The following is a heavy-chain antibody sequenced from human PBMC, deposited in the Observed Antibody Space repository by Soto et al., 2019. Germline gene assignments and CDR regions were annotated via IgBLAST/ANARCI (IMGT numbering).Heavy chain of an antibody. CDR1: GYTFTSYA. CDR3: ARDVLRRDIVVVPWCDP. CDR2: INAGNGNT. D-gene: IGHD2-2*01. J-gene: IGHJ5*02. Sequence: ASVKVSCKASGYTFTSYAMHWVRQAPGQRLEWMGWINAGNGNTKYSQKFRGRVTITRDTSASTAHMELSSLRSEDTAVYYCARDVLRRDIVVVPWCDPWGQGTLVTVSS. V-gene: IGHV1-3*01.